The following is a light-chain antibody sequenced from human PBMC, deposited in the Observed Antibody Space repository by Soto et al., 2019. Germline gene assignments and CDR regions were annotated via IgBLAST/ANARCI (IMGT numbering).Light chain of an antibody. J-gene: IGLJ3*02. CDR2: EGS. CDR1: SSDVGSYNL. V-gene: IGLV2-23*01. Sequence: QSALTQPASVSGSPGQSITISCTGTSSDVGSYNLVSWCQQHPGKTPKLMIYEGSKRPSGVSNRFSGSKSGNTASLTSSGLQAEDEADYYCCSYAGSGTWVFGGGTQLTVL. CDR3: CSYAGSGTWV.